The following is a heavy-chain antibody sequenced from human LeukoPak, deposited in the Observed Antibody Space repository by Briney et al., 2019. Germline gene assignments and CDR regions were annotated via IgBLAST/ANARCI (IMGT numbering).Heavy chain of an antibody. CDR1: GGSISSGGYY. Sequence: PSETLSLTCAVSGGSISSGGYYWSWIRQHPGKGLEWIGYIYYSGSTYYNPSLKSRVTISVDTSKNQFSLKLSSVTAADTAVYYCARGGRNDFWSGYYYYYYYMDVWGKGTTVTVSS. CDR3: ARGGRNDFWSGYYYYYYYMDV. D-gene: IGHD3-3*01. J-gene: IGHJ6*03. CDR2: IYYSGST. V-gene: IGHV4-31*11.